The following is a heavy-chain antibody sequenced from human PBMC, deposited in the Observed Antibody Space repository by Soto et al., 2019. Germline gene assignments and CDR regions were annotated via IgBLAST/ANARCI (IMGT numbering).Heavy chain of an antibody. CDR3: ARGRWFGELPIDY. D-gene: IGHD3-10*01. CDR1: GFTFSSYS. Sequence: EVQLVESGGGLVQPGGSLRLSCAASGFTFSSYSMNWVRQAPGKGLEWVSYISSSSSTIYYSDSVKGRFTISRDNAKNSLYLQMNSLRDEDTAVYYCARGRWFGELPIDYWGQGTLVTVSS. CDR2: ISSSSSTI. J-gene: IGHJ4*02. V-gene: IGHV3-48*02.